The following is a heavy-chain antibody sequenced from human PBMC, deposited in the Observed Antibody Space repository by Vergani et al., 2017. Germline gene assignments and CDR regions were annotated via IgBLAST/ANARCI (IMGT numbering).Heavy chain of an antibody. V-gene: IGHV3-33*01. CDR1: GFTFSTYA. D-gene: IGHD2-21*01. CDR2: IYYDGSKK. J-gene: IGHJ6*03. Sequence: QVQLVESGGGVVQPGRSLRLSCTSSGFTFSTYAMHWVRQAPGKGLEWVAIIYYDGSKKYYADSVKVRFTISRDNSRNTLDLLMSSLRAEDTAIYYCVREGSYCGSTTCRNPSYVYYYHMDVWGEGTTVTVSS. CDR3: VREGSYCGSTTCRNPSYVYYYHMDV.